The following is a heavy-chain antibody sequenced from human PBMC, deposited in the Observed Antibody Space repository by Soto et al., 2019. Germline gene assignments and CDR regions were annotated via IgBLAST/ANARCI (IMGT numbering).Heavy chain of an antibody. CDR2: INHSGST. D-gene: IGHD3-22*01. CDR3: ASIFYDSSGYCFDY. V-gene: IGHV4-34*01. CDR1: GGSFSGYY. Sequence: KASETLSLTCAVYGGSFSGYYWSWIRQPPGKGLEWIGEINHSGSTNYNPSLKSRVTISVDTSKNQFSLKLSSVTAADTAVYYCASIFYDSSGYCFDYWGQGTLVTVSS. J-gene: IGHJ4*02.